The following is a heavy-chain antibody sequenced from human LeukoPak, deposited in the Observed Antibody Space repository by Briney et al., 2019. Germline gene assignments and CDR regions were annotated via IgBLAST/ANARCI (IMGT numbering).Heavy chain of an antibody. CDR3: VEGYCTNGVCATSVEFDY. CDR2: IKKDGSEK. CDR1: GFTFSSYW. Sequence: PGGSLRLSCTASGFTFSSYWMSWVRQAPGKGLEWVANIKKDGSEKYYVDSVKGRFTISRDNAKTSLYLQMNSLRAEDTAVYYCVEGYCTNGVCATSVEFDYWGQGTLVTVSS. J-gene: IGHJ4*02. D-gene: IGHD2-8*01. V-gene: IGHV3-7*01.